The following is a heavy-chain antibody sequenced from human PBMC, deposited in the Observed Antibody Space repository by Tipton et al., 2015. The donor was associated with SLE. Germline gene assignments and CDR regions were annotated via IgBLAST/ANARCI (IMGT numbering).Heavy chain of an antibody. J-gene: IGHJ6*03. CDR3: ARPLYYYYYMDV. V-gene: IGHV4-4*02. CDR2: IHHSGTT. Sequence: TLSLTCAVSGGSISSSNWWSWVRQPPGKGLEWIGEIHHSGTTNHNPSLKSRVTISADTSKNQFSLKLSSVTAADTAVYYCARPLYYYYYMDVWGKGTTVTVSS. CDR1: GGSISSSNW.